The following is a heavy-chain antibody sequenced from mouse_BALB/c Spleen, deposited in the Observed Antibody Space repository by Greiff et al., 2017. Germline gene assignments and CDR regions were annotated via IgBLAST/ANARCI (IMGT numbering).Heavy chain of an antibody. CDR2: ISYDGSN. CDR3: ARGDYGYWFAY. Sequence: VQLQQSGPGLVKPSQSLSLTCSVTGYSITSGYYWNWIRQFPGNKLEWMGYISYDGSNNYNPSLKNRISITRDTSKNQFFLKLNSVTTEDTATYYCARGDYGYWFAYWGQGTLVTVSA. V-gene: IGHV3-6*02. CDR1: GYSITSGYY. D-gene: IGHD1-2*01. J-gene: IGHJ3*01.